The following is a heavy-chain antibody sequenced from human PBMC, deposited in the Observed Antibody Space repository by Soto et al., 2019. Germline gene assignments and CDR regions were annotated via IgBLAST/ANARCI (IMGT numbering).Heavy chain of an antibody. CDR2: IIPILGIA. J-gene: IGHJ4*02. V-gene: IGHV1-69*02. D-gene: IGHD3-10*01. CDR3: AVDGSGVHFDY. Sequence: QVQLVQSGAEVKKPGSSVKVSCKASGGTFSSYTISWVRQAPGQGLEWMGRIIPILGIANYAQKFQGRVTITADKSTSTGYMELSSLRSEDTAVYYCAVDGSGVHFDYWGQGTLVTVSS. CDR1: GGTFSSYT.